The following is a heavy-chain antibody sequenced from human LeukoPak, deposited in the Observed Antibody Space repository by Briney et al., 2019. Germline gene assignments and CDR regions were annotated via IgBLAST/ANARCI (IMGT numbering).Heavy chain of an antibody. J-gene: IGHJ4*02. CDR1: GGTFSSYA. CDR2: IIPIFGTA. D-gene: IGHD1-7*01. Sequence: GSSVKVSCKASGGTFSSYAISWVRQAPGQGLEWMGRIIPIFGTANYAQKFQGRVTITTDESTSTAYMELSSLRSEDTAVYYCASLVTGTTPYGEPQDFDYWSQGTLVTVSS. CDR3: ASLVTGTTPYGEPQDFDY. V-gene: IGHV1-69*05.